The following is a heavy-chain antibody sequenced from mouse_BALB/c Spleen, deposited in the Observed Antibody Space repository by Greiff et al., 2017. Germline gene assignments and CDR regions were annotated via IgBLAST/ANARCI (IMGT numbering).Heavy chain of an antibody. CDR1: GYTFTSYN. Sequence: QVQLQQSGAELVKPGASVKMSCKASGYTFTSYNMHWVKQTPGQGLEWIGAIYPGNGDTSYNQKFKGKATLTADKSSSTAYMQLSSLTSEDSAVYYCARGRTMTSLFDYWGQGTTLTVSS. V-gene: IGHV1-12*01. J-gene: IGHJ2*01. D-gene: IGHD2-4*01. CDR2: IYPGNGDT. CDR3: ARGRTMTSLFDY.